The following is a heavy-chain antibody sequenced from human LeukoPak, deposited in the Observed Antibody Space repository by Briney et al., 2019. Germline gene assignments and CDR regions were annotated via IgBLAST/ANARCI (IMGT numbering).Heavy chain of an antibody. Sequence: KPSETLSLTCTVSGGSISSYYWSWIRQPPGKGLEWIGYIYYSGSTNYNPSLKSRVTISVDTSKNQFSLKLSSVTAADTAVYYCARGGEYYDFWSGYKTEYYFDYWGQGTLVTVSS. CDR3: ARGGEYYDFWSGYKTEYYFDY. J-gene: IGHJ4*02. CDR1: GGSISSYY. CDR2: IYYSGST. V-gene: IGHV4-59*01. D-gene: IGHD3-3*01.